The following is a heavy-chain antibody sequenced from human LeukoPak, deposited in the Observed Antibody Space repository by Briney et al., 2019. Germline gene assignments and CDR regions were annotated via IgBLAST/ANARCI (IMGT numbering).Heavy chain of an antibody. Sequence: GGSLRLSCAASGFTFTSYWMTWVRQAPGKGLEWLANIRQDGGATYYGGSVKGRFTISRDNAKNSLYLQMNSLRAEDTAVYYCARDSSGNFIPDYFDYWGQGTLVTVSS. CDR1: GFTFTSYW. J-gene: IGHJ4*02. V-gene: IGHV3-7*01. D-gene: IGHD3-10*01. CDR2: IRQDGGAT. CDR3: ARDSSGNFIPDYFDY.